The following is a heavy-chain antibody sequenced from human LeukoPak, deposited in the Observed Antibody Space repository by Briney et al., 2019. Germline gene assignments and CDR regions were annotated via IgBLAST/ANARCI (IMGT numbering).Heavy chain of an antibody. V-gene: IGHV5-51*01. D-gene: IGHD6-13*01. CDR3: ARSSSWYVSDY. CDR2: IYPGDSDT. Sequence: GSSLDISSKGSGSFFTSYWIGWVRQMPGKGLEWMWIIYPGDSDTRYSPSFQGQVTISADKSISTAYLQWSSLKASDTAMYYCARSSSWYVSDYWGQGTLVTVSS. J-gene: IGHJ4*02. CDR1: GSFFTSYW.